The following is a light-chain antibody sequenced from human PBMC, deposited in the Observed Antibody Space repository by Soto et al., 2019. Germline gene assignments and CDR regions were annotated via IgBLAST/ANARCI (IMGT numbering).Light chain of an antibody. CDR3: QQYNDWPPYT. V-gene: IGKV3-15*01. J-gene: IGKJ2*01. Sequence: ETVVTQSPANLSVSPGERATLSCRASQSVTTNLAWYQQKPGQAPRLLIYGASTRATGVPARFSGSGSGTEFTLTISSLQSEDFAVYYCQQYNDWPPYTFGQGTKLEIK. CDR2: GAS. CDR1: QSVTTN.